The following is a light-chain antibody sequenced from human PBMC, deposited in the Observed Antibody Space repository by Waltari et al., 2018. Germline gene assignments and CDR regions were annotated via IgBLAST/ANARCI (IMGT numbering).Light chain of an antibody. J-gene: IGLJ2*01. CDR2: DNY. CDR1: SSNIGNHY. V-gene: IGLV1-51*01. CDR3: ATWDNSLNNVV. Sequence: QSVLTQTPSVSAAPGQKVTISCSGSSSNIGNHYVSWHQQLPGSAPKLLIYDNYKRPSGIPDRFAGSKSGTSATLGITGLQTGDEAHYYCATWDNSLNNVVFGGGTKLTVL.